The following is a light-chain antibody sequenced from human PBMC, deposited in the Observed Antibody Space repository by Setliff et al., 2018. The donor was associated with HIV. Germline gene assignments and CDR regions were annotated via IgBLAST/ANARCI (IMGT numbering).Light chain of an antibody. CDR1: SSDVGGYNY. V-gene: IGLV2-14*01. CDR3: SSYTSSSTFVV. J-gene: IGLJ2*01. Sequence: LAQPASVSGSPGQSITISCTGTSSDVGGYNYVSWYQQHPGKAPKLMIYDVSKRPSGVSNRFSGSKSGNTASLTISGLQAEDEADYYCSSYTSSSTFVVFGGGTKVTVL. CDR2: DVS.